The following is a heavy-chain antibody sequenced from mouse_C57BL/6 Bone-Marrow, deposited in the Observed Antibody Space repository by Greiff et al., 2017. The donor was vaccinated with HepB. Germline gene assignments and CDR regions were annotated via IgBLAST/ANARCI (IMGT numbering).Heavy chain of an antibody. D-gene: IGHD2-5*01. CDR1: GYTFTDYY. V-gene: IGHV1-26*01. Sequence: EVQLQQSGPELVKPGASVKISCKASGYTFTDYYMNWVKQSHGKSLEWIGDINPNNGGTSYNQKFKGKATLTVDKSSSTAYMELRSLTSEDSAVYYCARGYYSNWCLYYFDYWGQGTTLTVSS. CDR3: ARGYYSNWCLYYFDY. J-gene: IGHJ2*01. CDR2: INPNNGGT.